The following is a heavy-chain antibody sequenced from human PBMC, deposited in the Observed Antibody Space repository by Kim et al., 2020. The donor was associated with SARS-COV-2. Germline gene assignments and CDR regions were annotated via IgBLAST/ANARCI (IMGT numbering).Heavy chain of an antibody. Sequence: GGSLRLSCAASGFTFSDYSMNWVRQAPGKGLEWVSFISSGSSYKYYSDSVKGRFSISRDNAKNSLYLQMDSLRAEDTAVYYCTRKLGTDGYNLNRMSVDYWGQGNLVIVSS. CDR1: GFTFSDYS. CDR3: TRKLGTDGYNLNRMSVDY. CDR2: ISSGSSYK. V-gene: IGHV3-21*01. D-gene: IGHD5-12*01. J-gene: IGHJ4*02.